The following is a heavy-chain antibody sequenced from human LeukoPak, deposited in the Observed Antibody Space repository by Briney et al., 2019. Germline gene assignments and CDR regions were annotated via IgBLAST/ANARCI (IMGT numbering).Heavy chain of an antibody. CDR3: ARDRVITEVYYYYYGMDV. D-gene: IGHD3-22*01. Sequence: SQTLSLTSAISGDSVSSNSAAWNWIRQSPSRGLEWLGRTYYRSKWYNDYAVSVKSRITINPDTSKNQFSLQLNSVTPEDTAVYYCARDRVITEVYYYYYGMDVWGQGTTVTVSS. CDR1: GDSVSSNSAA. J-gene: IGHJ6*02. CDR2: TYYRSKWYN. V-gene: IGHV6-1*01.